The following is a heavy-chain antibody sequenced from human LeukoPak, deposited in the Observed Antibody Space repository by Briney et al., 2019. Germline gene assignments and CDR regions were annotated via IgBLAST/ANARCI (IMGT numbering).Heavy chain of an antibody. D-gene: IGHD6-13*01. CDR1: GGTFSRYG. CDR2: MSHDGNHE. Sequence: GRSLRLSCAASGGTFSRYGMHWVRQAPGQGLEWVAVMSHDGNHEYYADPVKGRFTISRDNSKSTLFLQMNSLRVEDTAIYYCAKLLATAGIGEDYYYFYGVDVWGQGTTVTVSS. J-gene: IGHJ6*02. V-gene: IGHV3-30*18. CDR3: AKLLATAGIGEDYYYFYGVDV.